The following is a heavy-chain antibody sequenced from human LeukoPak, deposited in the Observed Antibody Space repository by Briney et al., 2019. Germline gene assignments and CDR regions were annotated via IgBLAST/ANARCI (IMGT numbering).Heavy chain of an antibody. CDR1: GFTFSNA. CDR3: AKGYYDSSGSYWFDP. D-gene: IGHD3-22*01. J-gene: IGHJ5*02. Sequence: GGSLRLSCTASGFTFSNAMHWVRQAPGKGLEWVSAISGSGGSTYYADSVKGRFTISRDNSKNTLYLQMNSLRAEDTAVYYCAKGYYDSSGSYWFDPWGQGTLVTVSS. CDR2: ISGSGGST. V-gene: IGHV3-23*01.